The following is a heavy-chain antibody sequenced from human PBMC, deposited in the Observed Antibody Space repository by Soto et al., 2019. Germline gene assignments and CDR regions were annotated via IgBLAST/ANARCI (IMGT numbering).Heavy chain of an antibody. V-gene: IGHV4-34*01. CDR1: GGSFSGYY. CDR2: INHSGST. D-gene: IGHD3-10*01. J-gene: IGHJ6*03. CDR3: ARGHKYYYGSGNRYFYYYYYMDV. Sequence: SETLSLTCAVYGGSFSGYYWSWIRQPPGKGLEWIGEINHSGSTNYNPSLKSRVTISVDTSKNQFSLKLSSVTAADTAVYYCARGHKYYYGSGNRYFYYYYYMDVWGKGTTVTVSS.